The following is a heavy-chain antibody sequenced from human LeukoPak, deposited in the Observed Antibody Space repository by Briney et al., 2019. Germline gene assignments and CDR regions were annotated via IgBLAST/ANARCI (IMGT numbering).Heavy chain of an antibody. CDR2: INQGGSVT. CDR1: GFTFSTAW. D-gene: IGHD1-26*01. CDR3: ARDHHSGALDY. Sequence: QTGGSLRLSCAPSGFTFSTAWMTWVRQAPGKGLEWLGNINQGGSVTNYVDSVKGRFSISRENAKNTMYLQMSSLRVEDTAVYYCARDHHSGALDYWGQGTLVTVSS. V-gene: IGHV3-7*01. J-gene: IGHJ4*02.